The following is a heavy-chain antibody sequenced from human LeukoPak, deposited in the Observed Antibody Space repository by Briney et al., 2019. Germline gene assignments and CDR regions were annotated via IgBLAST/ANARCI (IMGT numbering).Heavy chain of an antibody. V-gene: IGHV1-2*02. CDR1: GYSFTSYW. J-gene: IGHJ4*02. CDR3: TRGSYYDSSGYSGVRLFDY. D-gene: IGHD3-22*01. CDR2: INPNSGGT. Sequence: GESLKISCKGSGYSFTSYWIGWVRQAPGQGLEWMGWINPNSGGTNYAQKFQGRVTMTSDTSISTAYMELSRLRSDDTALYYCTRGSYYDSSGYSGVRLFDYWGQGTPVTVPS.